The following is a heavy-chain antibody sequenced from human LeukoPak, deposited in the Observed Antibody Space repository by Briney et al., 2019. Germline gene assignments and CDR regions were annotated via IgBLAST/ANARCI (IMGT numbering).Heavy chain of an antibody. CDR1: GFTFRASS. J-gene: IGHJ6*03. CDR2: LANDDSIT. CDR3: AKIKGPTLSTCYMDV. V-gene: IGHV3-48*04. D-gene: IGHD2/OR15-2a*01. Sequence: GGSLRLSCEASGFTFRASSVNWVRQAPGKGLEWLAYLANDDSITYYADSVRGRFTLSKDNVKNSVYLQMNSLRADDTAVYYCAKIKGPTLSTCYMDVWGSGTTVTVSS.